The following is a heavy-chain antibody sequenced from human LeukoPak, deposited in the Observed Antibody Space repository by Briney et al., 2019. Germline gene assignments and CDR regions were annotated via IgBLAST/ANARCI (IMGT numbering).Heavy chain of an antibody. CDR1: GFTFSSYW. V-gene: IGHV3-7*01. Sequence: GGSLRLSCAASGFTFSSYWISWVRQSPGKGLEWVANIKPDGSEKYYVDSVKGRFTISRDNARNALFLEMNSLRAEDTAVYYCARERMYSGSGSTFPYYDYWGQGTLVIVSS. D-gene: IGHD3-10*01. CDR2: IKPDGSEK. CDR3: ARERMYSGSGSTFPYYDY. J-gene: IGHJ4*02.